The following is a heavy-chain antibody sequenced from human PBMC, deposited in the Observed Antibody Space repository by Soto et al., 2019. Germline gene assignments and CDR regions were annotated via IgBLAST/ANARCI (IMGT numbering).Heavy chain of an antibody. Sequence: GGSLRLSCAASGFSFRTYSMNWVRQAPGKGLEWVSSISSSSTYIFYADSVKGRFTISRVNAKTSLYLQMNSLRAEDTGVYYCARAAYGSGIFDPWGRGTLVTVSS. V-gene: IGHV3-21*01. CDR3: ARAAYGSGIFDP. CDR2: ISSSSTYI. CDR1: GFSFRTYS. J-gene: IGHJ5*02. D-gene: IGHD3-10*01.